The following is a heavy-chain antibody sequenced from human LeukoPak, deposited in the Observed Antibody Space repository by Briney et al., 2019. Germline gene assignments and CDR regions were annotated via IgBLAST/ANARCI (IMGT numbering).Heavy chain of an antibody. CDR3: ARQDYGDYFLDY. V-gene: IGHV3-74*01. CDR2: INSDGSST. D-gene: IGHD4-17*01. CDR1: GFTFSSYW. J-gene: IGHJ4*02. Sequence: GGSLRLSCAASGFTFSSYWMHWVRQAPGKGLVWVSRINSDGSSTSYADSVKGRFTISRDNAKNTLYLQMNSLRAEDTAVYYCARQDYGDYFLDYWGQGTLVTVSS.